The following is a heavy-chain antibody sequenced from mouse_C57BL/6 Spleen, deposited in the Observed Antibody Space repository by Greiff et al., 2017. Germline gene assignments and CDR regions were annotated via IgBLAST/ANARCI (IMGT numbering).Heavy chain of an antibody. CDR2: IRLKSDNYAT. CDR3: TVHRYPLGD. D-gene: IGHD1-1*01. CDR1: GFTFSNYW. V-gene: IGHV6-3*01. J-gene: IGHJ2*01. Sequence: EVQGVESGGGLVQPGGSMKLSCVASGFTFSNYWMNWVRQSPEKGLEWVAQIRLKSDNYATKYAESVKGRFTISRDDSKSSVYLQRNNLRAEDTGIYYCTVHRYPLGDWGQGTTLTDSS.